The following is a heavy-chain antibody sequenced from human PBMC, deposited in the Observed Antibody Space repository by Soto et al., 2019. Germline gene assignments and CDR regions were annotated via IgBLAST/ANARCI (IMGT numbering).Heavy chain of an antibody. D-gene: IGHD3-16*01. CDR1: GGSLSSHD. CDR2: ISYSGST. V-gene: IGHV4-59*11. J-gene: IGHJ4*02. Sequence: ETLSLTCTVSGGSLSSHDLTWLRQAPGKELEWIGYISYSGSTYYNPSLKSRVTISADTARNQYSLKLSSVIAADTAVYYCARADPDASVGYWGQGTLGTGSS. CDR3: ARADPDASVGY.